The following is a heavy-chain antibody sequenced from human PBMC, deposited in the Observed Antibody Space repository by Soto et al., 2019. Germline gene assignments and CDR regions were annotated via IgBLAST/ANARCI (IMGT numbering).Heavy chain of an antibody. D-gene: IGHD2-2*01. CDR2: ISAYNGNT. J-gene: IGHJ6*02. V-gene: IGHV1-18*01. CDR3: ARIADCSITTCSFPTRFHMRGYYYYYGMDV. CDR1: REGFGEYR. Sequence: GTPVELSCEACREGFGEYRSAWRRKATEQGLEWMGWISAYNGNTHFAQKFQGRVTMTTDTPTTTAFMELRSLRSDDTAVYYCARIADCSITTCSFPTRFHMRGYYYYYGMDVWGPGTTVTVSS.